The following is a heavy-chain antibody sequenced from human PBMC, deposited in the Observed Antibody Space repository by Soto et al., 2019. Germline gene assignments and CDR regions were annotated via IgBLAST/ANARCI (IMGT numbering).Heavy chain of an antibody. CDR1: GFTLRSYS. CDR2: MSSSSGTI. Sequence: GGSLRLSCAAXGFTLRSYSMNWVRQAPGKGLEWVSYMSSSSGTIYYADSVKGRFTISRDNAKNSLYLEMNSLRAEDTAVYFCARDNGCEWGVGAFDIWGQGTMVTVSS. J-gene: IGHJ3*02. D-gene: IGHD2-8*01. CDR3: ARDNGCEWGVGAFDI. V-gene: IGHV3-48*01.